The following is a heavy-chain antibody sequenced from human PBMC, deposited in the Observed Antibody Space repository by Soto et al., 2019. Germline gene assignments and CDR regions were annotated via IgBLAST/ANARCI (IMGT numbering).Heavy chain of an antibody. CDR3: PRLYYYGSGTLNGGYYYGMDV. CDR1: GGTFSSYA. D-gene: IGHD3-10*01. V-gene: IGHV1-69*13. J-gene: IGHJ6*02. CDR2: IIPIFGTA. Sequence: SVKVSCKASGGTFSSYAISWVRQAPGQGLEWMGGIIPIFGTANYAQKFQGRVTITADESTSTAYMELSSLRSEDTAVYYCPRLYYYGSGTLNGGYYYGMDVWGQGTTVTVSS.